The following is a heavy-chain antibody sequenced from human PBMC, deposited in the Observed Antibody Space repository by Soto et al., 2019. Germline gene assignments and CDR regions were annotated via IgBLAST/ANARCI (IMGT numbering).Heavy chain of an antibody. V-gene: IGHV3-30*18. CDR2: ISYDGSNK. J-gene: IGHJ4*02. D-gene: IGHD2-21*02. Sequence: PGGSLRLSCAASGFTFSSYGVHWVRQAPGKGLEWVAVISYDGSNKYYADSVKGRFTISRDNSKNTLYLQMNSLRAEDTAVYYCAKDRGFSVVVTANFDYWGQGTLVTVSS. CDR1: GFTFSSYG. CDR3: AKDRGFSVVVTANFDY.